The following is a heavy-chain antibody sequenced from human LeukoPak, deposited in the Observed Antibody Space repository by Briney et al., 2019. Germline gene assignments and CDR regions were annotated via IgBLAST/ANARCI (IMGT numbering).Heavy chain of an antibody. V-gene: IGHV4-39*07. J-gene: IGHJ3*02. D-gene: IGHD5-24*01. CDR3: ARGQTSGPGRDGYNRPLRAFDI. CDR2: IYYSGST. CDR1: GGSISSSSYY. Sequence: SETLSLTCTVSGGSISSSSYYWGWIRQPPGKGLEWIGTIYYSGSTYYNPSLKSRVTISVDTSKNQFSLKLSSVTAADTAVYYCARGQTSGPGRDGYNRPLRAFDIWGQGTMVTVSS.